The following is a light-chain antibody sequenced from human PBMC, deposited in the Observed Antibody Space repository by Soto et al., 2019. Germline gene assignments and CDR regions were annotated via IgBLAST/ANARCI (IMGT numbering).Light chain of an antibody. CDR3: SSYTSSSTRVV. J-gene: IGLJ2*01. Sequence: QSALTQPASVSGSPGQPITISCTGTSSDVGGYNYVSWYQQHPGKAPKVMIFDVSRRPSGVSNRFSGSKSGNTASLTISGLQVEDEADYYCSSYTSSSTRVVFGGGTKLTVL. CDR2: DVS. CDR1: SSDVGGYNY. V-gene: IGLV2-14*03.